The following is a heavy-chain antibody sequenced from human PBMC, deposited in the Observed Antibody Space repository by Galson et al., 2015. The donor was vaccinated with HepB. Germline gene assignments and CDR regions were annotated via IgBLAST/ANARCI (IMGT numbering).Heavy chain of an antibody. CDR2: IDPSDSYT. V-gene: IGHV5-10-1*01. J-gene: IGHJ5*02. CDR1: GYSFTSYW. Sequence: QSGAEVKKPGESLRISCKGSGYSFTSYWISWVRQMPGKGLEWMGRIDPSDSYTNYSPSFQGHVTISADKSISTAYLQWSSLKASDTAMYYCRAEKGLLWDWFDPWGQGTLVTVSS. CDR3: RAEKGLLWDWFDP. D-gene: IGHD2-2*01.